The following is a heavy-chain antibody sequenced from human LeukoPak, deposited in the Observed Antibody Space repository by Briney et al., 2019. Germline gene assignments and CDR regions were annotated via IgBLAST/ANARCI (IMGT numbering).Heavy chain of an antibody. J-gene: IGHJ4*02. D-gene: IGHD1-20*01. CDR1: GFTFSSYA. Sequence: GGTLRLSCAASGFTFSSYAMTWVRQGPGKGLEWVSSIRGDSRYTYYADSVKGRFIISRDNAKNTLYLQMNSLRAEDTAVYYCLRDLNWSLDQWGQGTLVTVSS. V-gene: IGHV3-23*01. CDR2: IRGDSRYT. CDR3: LRDLNWSLDQ.